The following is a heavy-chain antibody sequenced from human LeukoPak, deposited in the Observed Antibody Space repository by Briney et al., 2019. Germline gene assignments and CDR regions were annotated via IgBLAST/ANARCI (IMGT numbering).Heavy chain of an antibody. CDR3: AREIPAFDY. CDR1: GFTFNSYA. V-gene: IGHV3-23*01. Sequence: GGSLRLSCAASGFTFNSYAMSWVRQAPKKGLEWVSTTSGGGTTTYYADSVKGRFTISRDNSKNTLYLQMNSLRADDTAVYYCAREIPAFDYWGQGTLVTVSS. J-gene: IGHJ4*02. CDR2: TSGGGTTT.